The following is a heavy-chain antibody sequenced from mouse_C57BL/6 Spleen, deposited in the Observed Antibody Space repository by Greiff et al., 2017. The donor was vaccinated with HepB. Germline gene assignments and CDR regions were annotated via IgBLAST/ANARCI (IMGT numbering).Heavy chain of an antibody. D-gene: IGHD2-3*01. CDR1: GYTFTSYW. J-gene: IGHJ4*01. CDR2: IHPNSGST. Sequence: QVQLQQPGAELVKPGASVKLSCKASGYTFTSYWMHWVKQRPGQGLEWIGMIHPNSGSTNYNEKFKSKATLTVDKSSSTAYMQLSSLTSEDSAVYYCARGGMDSYAMDYWGQGTSVTVSS. V-gene: IGHV1-64*01. CDR3: ARGGMDSYAMDY.